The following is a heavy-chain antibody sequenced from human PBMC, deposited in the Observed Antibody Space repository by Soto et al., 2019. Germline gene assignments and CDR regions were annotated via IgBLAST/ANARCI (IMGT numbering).Heavy chain of an antibody. CDR1: GGSISSSSYY. Sequence: SETLSLTCTVSGGSISSSSYYWGWIRQPPGKGLEWIGSIYYSGSTYYNPSLKSRVTISVDTSKNQFSLMLSYVPAADTAVYYCASTTQDYYDSGGLFLWGQGT. D-gene: IGHD3-22*01. CDR2: IYYSGST. CDR3: ASTTQDYYDSGGLFL. J-gene: IGHJ4*02. V-gene: IGHV4-39*01.